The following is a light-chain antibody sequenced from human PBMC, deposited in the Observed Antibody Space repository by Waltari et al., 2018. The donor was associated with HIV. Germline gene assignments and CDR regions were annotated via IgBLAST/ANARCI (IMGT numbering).Light chain of an antibody. CDR2: KDT. Sequence: SYELTQPPSVSVSPGHTARIPGPGDELAKQYAYWYQQKPGQAPVLVIYKDTERPSGIPERFSGSSSGTTVTLTISGVQPDDEADYYCQSADTSYTSRVFGIGTKVTVL. CDR1: ELAKQY. CDR3: QSADTSYTSRV. J-gene: IGLJ1*01. V-gene: IGLV3-25*03.